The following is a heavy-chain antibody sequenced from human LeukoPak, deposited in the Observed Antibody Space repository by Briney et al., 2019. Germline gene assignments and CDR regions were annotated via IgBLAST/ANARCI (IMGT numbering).Heavy chain of an antibody. D-gene: IGHD6-13*01. CDR2: IRQDGSEK. CDR3: ARDGTAAGIYFDL. CDR1: GFTVTDYW. V-gene: IGHV3-7*01. J-gene: IGHJ4*01. Sequence: GGSLRLSCEVSGFTVTDYWMNWVRQAPGKGPEWVASIRQDGSEKTYVDSVKGRFTISRDNTKNSLSLQLNGLRAEDTAVYYCARDGTAAGIYFDLWGQGTLVTVSS.